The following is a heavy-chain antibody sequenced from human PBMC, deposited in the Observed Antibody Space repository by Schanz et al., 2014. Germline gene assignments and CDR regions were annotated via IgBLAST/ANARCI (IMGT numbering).Heavy chain of an antibody. D-gene: IGHD3-3*01. V-gene: IGHV3-30*03. CDR1: GFTFSSYG. Sequence: QVHLVESGGGVVQPGRSLRLSCAASGFTFSSYGMHWVRQAPGKGLEWVAIISLDGSNQYYADSVKGRFTISRDNSKNTLYLQMNSLRAEDTAVYYCRSVFWTGSLFNDYWGQGTLVTVSS. CDR2: ISLDGSNQ. J-gene: IGHJ4*02. CDR3: RSVFWTGSLFNDY.